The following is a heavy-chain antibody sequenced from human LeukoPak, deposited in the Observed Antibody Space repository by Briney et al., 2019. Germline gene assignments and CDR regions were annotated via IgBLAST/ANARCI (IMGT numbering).Heavy chain of an antibody. J-gene: IGHJ4*02. CDR2: IKLDGTQK. V-gene: IGHV3-7*01. CDR1: GFTFRNYW. Sequence: GGSLRLSCAASGFTFRNYWMSWIRQAPGRGLEWVANIKLDGTQKNYIQSVRGRFTISRDNARNFLYLQLSSLRAEGTAVYYCTRDFWTDYWGQGTLVTVSS. D-gene: IGHD3/OR15-3a*01. CDR3: TRDFWTDY.